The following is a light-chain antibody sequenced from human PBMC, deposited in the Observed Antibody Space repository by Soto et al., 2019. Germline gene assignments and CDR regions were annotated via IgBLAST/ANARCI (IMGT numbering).Light chain of an antibody. CDR2: DVS. CDR3: SSYRTGSTLYV. V-gene: IGLV2-14*01. J-gene: IGLJ1*01. CDR1: NSDVGGYNY. Sequence: QSALTQPASMSGSPGQSITISCTGTNSDVGGYNYVSWHQQHPGKAPKLMIYDVSNRPSGVSNRFSASKSGNTASLTISGLQPEDEADYYCSSYRTGSTLYVFGTGTKLTVL.